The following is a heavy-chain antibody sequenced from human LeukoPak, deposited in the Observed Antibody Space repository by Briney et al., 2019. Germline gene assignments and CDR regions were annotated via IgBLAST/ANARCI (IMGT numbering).Heavy chain of an antibody. J-gene: IGHJ4*02. D-gene: IGHD1-26*01. Sequence: ASETLSLTCAVSGGSIRSYYWNWVRQPPGKGLEWIGYMYYSGSTNYNPSLKSRVTISGDTSNNQFSLKLNSMTAADTAVYYCGGGGTYSQFDYWGQGTLVTVSS. CDR1: GGSIRSYY. CDR2: MYYSGST. CDR3: GGGGTYSQFDY. V-gene: IGHV4-59*01.